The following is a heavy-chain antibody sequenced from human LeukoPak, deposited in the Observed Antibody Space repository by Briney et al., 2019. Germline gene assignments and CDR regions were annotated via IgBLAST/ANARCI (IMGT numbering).Heavy chain of an antibody. V-gene: IGHV4-38-2*02. CDR1: GYSISSGYY. CDR2: IYHSGST. J-gene: IGHJ4*02. CDR3: ARDGNYYDSSGYVDY. D-gene: IGHD3-22*01. Sequence: KTSETLSLTCTVSGYSISSGYYWGWIRQPPGKGLEWIGSIYHSGSTYYNPPLKSRVTISVDTSKNQFSLKLSSVTAADTAVYYCARDGNYYDSSGYVDYWGQGTLVTVSS.